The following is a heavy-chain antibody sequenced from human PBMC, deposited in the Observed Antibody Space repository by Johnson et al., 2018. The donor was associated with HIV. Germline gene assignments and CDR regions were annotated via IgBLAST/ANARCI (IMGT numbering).Heavy chain of an antibody. Sequence: QVQLVESGGGLVQPGGSLRLSCAASGFTFSSYAMSWVRQAPGKGLEWVSVISYDGSNKYNADSVKGRFTISRDNSKNTLYLQMNSLRAEDTAVYYCAKDRMYDYGDYGGAFDIWGQGTMVTVSS. V-gene: IGHV3-30-3*01. CDR3: AKDRMYDYGDYGGAFDI. D-gene: IGHD4-17*01. CDR1: GFTFSSYA. CDR2: ISYDGSNK. J-gene: IGHJ3*02.